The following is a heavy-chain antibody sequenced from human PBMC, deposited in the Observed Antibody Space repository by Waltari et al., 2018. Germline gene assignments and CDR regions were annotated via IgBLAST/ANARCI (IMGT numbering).Heavy chain of an antibody. Sequence: EVQLVESGGGLVQPGGSLRLSCAGSGFTLSAYTMHWVSQAPGQGLGWISLVRSSSTPIYYADSVKGRFTISRDDAKNSLYLQMNSLRDEDTAVYFCARAPSSWYSDYWGQGIPVTVSS. V-gene: IGHV3-48*02. J-gene: IGHJ4*02. D-gene: IGHD2-2*01. CDR2: VRSSSTPI. CDR3: ARAPSSWYSDY. CDR1: GFTLSAYT.